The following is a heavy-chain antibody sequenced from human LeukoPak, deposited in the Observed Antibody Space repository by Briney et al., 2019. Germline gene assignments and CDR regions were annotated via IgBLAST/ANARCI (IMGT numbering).Heavy chain of an antibody. J-gene: IGHJ4*02. CDR3: ARDIPSDDYDILTGRAPAFDY. V-gene: IGHV1-46*01. D-gene: IGHD3-9*01. CDR2: INPSGGST. Sequence: ASVKVSCKASGYTFTSYYMHWVRQAPGQGLEWMGIINPSGGSTSYAQKFQGRVTMTRDTSTSTVYMELSSLRSEDTAVYYCARDIPSDDYDILTGRAPAFDYWGQGTLVTVSS. CDR1: GYTFTSYY.